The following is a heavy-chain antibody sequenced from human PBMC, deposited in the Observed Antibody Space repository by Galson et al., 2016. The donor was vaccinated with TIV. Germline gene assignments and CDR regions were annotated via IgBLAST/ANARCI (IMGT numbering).Heavy chain of an antibody. V-gene: IGHV3-53*01. CDR3: ARDRYYDARGYYDSYYGMDV. CDR1: GFIVDDNY. CDR2: IYGDGRT. Sequence: SLRLSCAASGFIVDDNYMTWIRQAPGKGLEWVSVIYGDGRTYYTDSVRGRFTISRDSSKNTLYLQMDSLRAEDTAVYYCARDRYYDARGYYDSYYGMDVWGQGTTVTVSS. J-gene: IGHJ6*02. D-gene: IGHD3-22*01.